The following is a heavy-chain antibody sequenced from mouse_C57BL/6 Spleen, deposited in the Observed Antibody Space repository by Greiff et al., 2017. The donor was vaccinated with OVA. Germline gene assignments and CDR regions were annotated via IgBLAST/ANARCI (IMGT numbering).Heavy chain of an antibody. J-gene: IGHJ4*01. CDR3: AREWDVYAMDY. V-gene: IGHV1-19*01. D-gene: IGHD4-1*01. CDR1: GYTFTDYY. CDR2: INPYNGGT. Sequence: EVMLVESGPVLVKPGASVKMSCKASGYTFTDYYMNWVKQSHGKSLEWIGVINPYNGGTSYNQKFKGKATLTVDKSSSTAYMELNSLTSEDSAVYYCAREWDVYAMDYWGQGTSVTVSS.